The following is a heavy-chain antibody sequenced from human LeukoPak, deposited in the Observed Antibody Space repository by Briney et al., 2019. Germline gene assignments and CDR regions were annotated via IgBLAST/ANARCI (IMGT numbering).Heavy chain of an antibody. J-gene: IGHJ6*03. Sequence: PGGSLRLSCAASGFTFSSYAMSWVRQAPGKGLEWVSAISGSGGSTYYADSVKGRFTISRDNSKNTLYPQMNSLRAEDTAVYYCAEDGIAAAGTPYHYYYYMDVWGKGTTVTVSS. CDR3: AEDGIAAAGTPYHYYYYMDV. D-gene: IGHD6-13*01. CDR1: GFTFSSYA. V-gene: IGHV3-23*01. CDR2: ISGSGGST.